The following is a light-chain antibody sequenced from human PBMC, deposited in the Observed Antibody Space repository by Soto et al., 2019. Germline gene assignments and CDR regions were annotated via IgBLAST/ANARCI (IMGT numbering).Light chain of an antibody. CDR2: TAS. CDR3: QQSYSTPLT. J-gene: IGKJ4*01. CDR1: ERISDY. Sequence: IQMTHSPSSLSATVGDRVPISCRASERISDYLAWYQQKPGKAPKLLINTASSLRSGVPSRFSGSGSGTDFTLTISSLQPEDFATYYCQQSYSTPLTFGGGTKVDI. V-gene: IGKV1-39*01.